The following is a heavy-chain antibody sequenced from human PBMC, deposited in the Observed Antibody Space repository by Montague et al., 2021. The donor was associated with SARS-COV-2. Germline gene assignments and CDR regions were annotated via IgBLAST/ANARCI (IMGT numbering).Heavy chain of an antibody. Sequence: SETLSLTCAVTGGSISTYSWSWIRQPPGKGLEWIGDIHHGGSTNYNPSLKSRVTISADTSKNQFSLKLTSVAAADTAVYYCARLGDGVVPSPILGVGPYYSYYYMDVWGKGTPVTVSS. CDR1: GGSISTYS. D-gene: IGHD3-10*01. CDR2: IHHGGST. V-gene: IGHV4-34*01. CDR3: ARLGDGVVPSPILGVGPYYSYYYMDV. J-gene: IGHJ6*03.